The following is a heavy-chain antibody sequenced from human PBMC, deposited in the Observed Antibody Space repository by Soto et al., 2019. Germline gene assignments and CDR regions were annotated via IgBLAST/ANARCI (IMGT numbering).Heavy chain of an antibody. Sequence: SETLSLTCAVSGDSINSRNWWSWVRQPPGKGLEWIGEIYQSGSTNYNPSLKSRVIMSIDKSKNQFSLKLNSVTAADTAMYYCTREGYVSGWLHFDYWGQGILVTVSS. CDR1: GDSINSRNW. J-gene: IGHJ4*02. CDR2: IYQSGST. D-gene: IGHD6-19*01. V-gene: IGHV4-4*02. CDR3: TREGYVSGWLHFDY.